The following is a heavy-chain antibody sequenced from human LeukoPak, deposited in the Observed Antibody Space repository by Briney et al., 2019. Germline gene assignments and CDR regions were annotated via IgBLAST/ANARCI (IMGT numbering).Heavy chain of an antibody. CDR2: ISGSGGST. Sequence: GGSLRLSCAASGFTFSSYAMSWVRQAPGKGLEWVSAISGSGGSTYYADSVKGRFTISRGNSKNTLYLQMNSLRAEDTAVYYCAKLYDILTNFDYWGQGTLVTVSS. CDR3: AKLYDILTNFDY. D-gene: IGHD3-9*01. J-gene: IGHJ4*02. CDR1: GFTFSSYA. V-gene: IGHV3-23*01.